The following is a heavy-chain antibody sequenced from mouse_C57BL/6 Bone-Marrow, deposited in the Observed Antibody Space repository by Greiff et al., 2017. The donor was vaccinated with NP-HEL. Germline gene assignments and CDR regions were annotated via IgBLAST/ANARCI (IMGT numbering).Heavy chain of an antibody. J-gene: IGHJ4*01. CDR1: GYTFTDYY. Sequence: QVQLQQSGPELVKPGASVKISCKASGYTFTDYYINWVKQRPGQGLEWIGWIYPGSGNTKYNEKFKGKATLTVDTSSSTAYMQLSSLTSEDSAVYFCARNWAYYGSSYDYYAMDYWGQGTSVTVSS. CDR2: IYPGSGNT. CDR3: ARNWAYYGSSYDYYAMDY. V-gene: IGHV1-84*01. D-gene: IGHD1-1*01.